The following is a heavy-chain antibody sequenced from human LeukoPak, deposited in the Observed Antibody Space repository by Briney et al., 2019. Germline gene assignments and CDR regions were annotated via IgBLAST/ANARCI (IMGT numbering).Heavy chain of an antibody. D-gene: IGHD2-15*01. CDR1: GGSISSYY. Sequence: SETLSLTCTVSGGSISSYYWSWIRQPPGKGLEWIGYIYYSGSTNYNPSLKSRVTISVDTSKNQFSLKLSSVTAADTAVYYCARGYCSGITSCPFIWFDPWGQGALVTVSS. J-gene: IGHJ5*02. CDR2: IYYSGST. CDR3: ARGYCSGITSCPFIWFDP. V-gene: IGHV4-59*01.